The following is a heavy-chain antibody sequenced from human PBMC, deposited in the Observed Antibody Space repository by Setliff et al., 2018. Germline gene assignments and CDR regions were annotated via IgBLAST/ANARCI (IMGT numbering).Heavy chain of an antibody. J-gene: IGHJ5*02. D-gene: IGHD1-26*01. CDR1: GFTFSTYW. V-gene: IGHV3-74*03. Sequence: GASVKVSCVTSGFTFSTYWMHWDRQAPGQGLVWVARISTDGSSITYADSVKGRFTISRDNARNTLYLQMNSLTAEDTAVYYCARVGSKPQLGWFDPWGQGTLVTVSS. CDR3: ARVGSKPQLGWFDP. CDR2: ISTDGSSI.